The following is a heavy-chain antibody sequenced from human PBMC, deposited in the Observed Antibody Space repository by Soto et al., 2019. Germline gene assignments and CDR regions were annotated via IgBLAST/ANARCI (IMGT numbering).Heavy chain of an antibody. CDR3: ATFRGMTTATTERYFDY. CDR1: GGSISSSSYY. Sequence: SETLSLTCTVSGGSISSSSYYWGWIRQPPGKGLEWAGTIYYSGSTYYNPSLESRVIISVDTSKNQFSLKLSSVTASDAAVYYCATFRGMTTATTERYFDYWGQGTLVTVSS. CDR2: IYYSGST. J-gene: IGHJ4*02. V-gene: IGHV4-39*01. D-gene: IGHD4-17*01.